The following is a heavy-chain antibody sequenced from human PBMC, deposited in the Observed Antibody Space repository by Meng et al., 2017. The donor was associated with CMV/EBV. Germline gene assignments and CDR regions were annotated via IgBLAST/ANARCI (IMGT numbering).Heavy chain of an antibody. V-gene: IGHV3-30*02. J-gene: IGHJ4*02. Sequence: GGSLRLSCAASGFTFSSYGMHWVRQAPGKGLEWVAFIRYDGSNKYYADSVKGRFTISRDNSKNTLYLQMNSLRAEDTAVYYCARCIVVVPAAIKPLPDYWGQGTLVTVSS. CDR2: IRYDGSNK. CDR1: GFTFSSYG. CDR3: ARCIVVVPAAIKPLPDY. D-gene: IGHD2-2*02.